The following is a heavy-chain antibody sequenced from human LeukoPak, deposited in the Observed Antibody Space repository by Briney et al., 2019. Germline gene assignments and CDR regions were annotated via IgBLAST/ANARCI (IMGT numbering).Heavy chain of an antibody. CDR3: ARVVVRDANNYKDY. D-gene: IGHD5-24*01. Sequence: ASVKVSCKASGYTFTGYYLHWVRQAPGQGLEWMGWIHPNSGGTNYAQKFQGRVTMTRDTSISTAYLDLSRLRSDDTAVYYCARVVVRDANNYKDYWGQGTLVTVSS. CDR1: GYTFTGYY. V-gene: IGHV1-2*02. CDR2: IHPNSGGT. J-gene: IGHJ4*02.